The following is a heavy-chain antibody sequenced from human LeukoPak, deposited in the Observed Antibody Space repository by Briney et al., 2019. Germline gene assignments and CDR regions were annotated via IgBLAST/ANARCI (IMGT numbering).Heavy chain of an antibody. J-gene: IGHJ4*02. D-gene: IGHD4-23*01. Sequence: SRTLSVTFAISGDSVSSNNAAWTWLRHSPSRGLEWLGSTYYRSKWYNDYAVSVKSRITISPDTSKNQFSLHLSPVTPEDTAVYYCAREADYGGKSAEFDFWGQGTLVTVSS. CDR1: GDSVSSNNAA. CDR2: TYYRSKWYN. V-gene: IGHV6-1*01. CDR3: AREADYGGKSAEFDF.